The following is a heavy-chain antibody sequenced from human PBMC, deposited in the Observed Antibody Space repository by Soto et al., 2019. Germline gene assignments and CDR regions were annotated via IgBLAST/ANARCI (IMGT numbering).Heavy chain of an antibody. CDR2: IYPGDSDT. Sequence: XDWLKVPCKCSEDSFASYLIGLVLQMPGKGLEWMGIIYPGDSDTRYSPSFQGQVTISADKSISTAYLQWSSLKASDTAMYYCASSLRLELHDAFHISGQGTMVTVSS. V-gene: IGHV5-51*01. J-gene: IGHJ3*02. CDR3: ASSLRLELHDAFHI. D-gene: IGHD1-7*01. CDR1: EDSFASYL.